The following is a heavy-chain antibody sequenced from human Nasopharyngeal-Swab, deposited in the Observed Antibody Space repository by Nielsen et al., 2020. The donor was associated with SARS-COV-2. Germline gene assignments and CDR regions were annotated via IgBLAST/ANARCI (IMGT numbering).Heavy chain of an antibody. D-gene: IGHD6-19*01. J-gene: IGHJ4*02. CDR2: ISSSGSSI. CDR1: GFTFSDYY. CDR3: AKDRSWAVAGMGWDY. V-gene: IGHV3-11*01. Sequence: GESLKISCEVSGFTFSDYYMSWIRQAPGKGLEWISHISSSGSSIYYADSVWGRFTISRDTSKNTLYLQMNSLRAEDTALYYCAKDRSWAVAGMGWDYWGQGTLVTVSS.